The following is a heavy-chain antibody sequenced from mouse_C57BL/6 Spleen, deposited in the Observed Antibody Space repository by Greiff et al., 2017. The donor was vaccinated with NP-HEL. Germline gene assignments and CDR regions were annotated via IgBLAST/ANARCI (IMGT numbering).Heavy chain of an antibody. CDR1: GFSFNTYA. V-gene: IGHV10-1*01. Sequence: EVQLVESGGGLVQPKGSLKLSCAASGFSFNTYAMNWVRQAPGKGVEWVARIRSKSNNYATYYADSVKDRFTISRDDSESMLYLQMNNLKTEDTAMYYCVRHEGYYGYFDYWGQGTTLTVSS. J-gene: IGHJ2*01. CDR2: IRSKSNNYAT. D-gene: IGHD2-3*01. CDR3: VRHEGYYGYFDY.